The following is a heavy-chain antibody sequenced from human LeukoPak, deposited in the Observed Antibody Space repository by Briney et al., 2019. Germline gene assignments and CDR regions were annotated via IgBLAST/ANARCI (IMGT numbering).Heavy chain of an antibody. CDR2: IDTAGDT. V-gene: IGHV3-13*01. CDR1: GFTFSRYD. Sequence: GGSLRLSCAASGFTFSRYDMHWVRQATGKGLEWVSSIDTAGDTYYPGSVKGRFTISRGNAKNSLYLQMNSLRAGDTAVYYCARSYNGYYYFDYWGQGTLVTVSS. J-gene: IGHJ4*02. D-gene: IGHD5-24*01. CDR3: ARSYNGYYYFDY.